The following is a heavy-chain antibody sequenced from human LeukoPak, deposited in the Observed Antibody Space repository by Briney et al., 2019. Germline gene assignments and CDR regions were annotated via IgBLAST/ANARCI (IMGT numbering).Heavy chain of an antibody. Sequence: SQTISLTCAISGDSVSSNSAAWNWIRQSPSRGLEWLGRTYYRSKWYNDYAVSVKSRITINPDTSKNQFSLQLNSVTPEDTAVYYCARDGPGQTYGFGEFDYWGQGTLVTVSS. CDR2: TYYRSKWYN. CDR3: ARDGPGQTYGFGEFDY. V-gene: IGHV6-1*01. J-gene: IGHJ4*02. CDR1: GDSVSSNSAA. D-gene: IGHD3-10*01.